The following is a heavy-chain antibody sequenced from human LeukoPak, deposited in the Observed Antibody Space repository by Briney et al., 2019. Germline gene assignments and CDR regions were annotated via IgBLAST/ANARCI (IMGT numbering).Heavy chain of an antibody. D-gene: IGHD6-6*01. CDR3: ATYSSSKPNFDY. J-gene: IGHJ4*02. CDR2: IITIFGTA. Sequence: SVKVSCKASGGTFSSYAISWVRQAPGQGLEWMGGIITIFGTANYAQKFQGRVTITTDESTSTAYMELSSLRSEDTAVYYCATYSSSKPNFDYWGQGTLVTVSS. V-gene: IGHV1-69*05. CDR1: GGTFSSYA.